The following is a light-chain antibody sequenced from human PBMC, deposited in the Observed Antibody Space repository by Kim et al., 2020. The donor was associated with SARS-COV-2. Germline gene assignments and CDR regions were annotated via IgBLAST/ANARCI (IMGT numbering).Light chain of an antibody. V-gene: IGKV1-27*01. CDR2: AAS. J-gene: IGKJ3*01. CDR1: QGISNY. Sequence: ASVGDRVTITCQASQGISNYLAWYQQKPGKVPKLLIYAASTLQSGVPSRFSGSGSGTDFTLTISSLQPEDVATYYCQKYNSAPQTFGPGTKVDIK. CDR3: QKYNSAPQT.